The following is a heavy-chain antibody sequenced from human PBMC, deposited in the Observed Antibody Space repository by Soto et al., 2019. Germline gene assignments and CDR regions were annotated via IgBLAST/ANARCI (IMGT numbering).Heavy chain of an antibody. J-gene: IGHJ6*02. Sequence: QVQLQESGPGLVKPSQTLSLTCTVSGGSISSGGYYWSWIRQHPGKGLEWIGYIYYSGSTYYNPSPRSRGTISGDTSKIQFSLKLSSVTAADTAVYYCARDRYYDSSGGGMDVWGQGTTVTVSS. CDR1: GGSISSGGYY. V-gene: IGHV4-31*03. CDR3: ARDRYYDSSGGGMDV. D-gene: IGHD3-22*01. CDR2: IYYSGST.